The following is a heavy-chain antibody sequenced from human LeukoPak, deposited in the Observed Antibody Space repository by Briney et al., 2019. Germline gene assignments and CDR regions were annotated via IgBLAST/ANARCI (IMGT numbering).Heavy chain of an antibody. D-gene: IGHD1/OR15-1a*01. CDR1: GFSLCSSGVG. V-gene: IGHV2-5*02. CDR2: IYWDDDK. J-gene: IGHJ4*02. CDR3: AHRRPGHLTGWDNSYFDN. Sequence: ESGPTLVNPTQTLTLTCTFSGFSLCSSGVGVGWIRQPPGKALEWLAVIYWDDDKRYNPSLRSRLTMSKDASKSQVFLEMRNMDPVDAATYYCAHRRPGHLTGWDNSYFDNWGPGTLVTVSS.